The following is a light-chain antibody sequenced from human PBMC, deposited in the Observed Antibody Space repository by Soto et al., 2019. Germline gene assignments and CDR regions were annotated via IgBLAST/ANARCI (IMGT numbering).Light chain of an antibody. CDR2: DAS. V-gene: IGKV1-5*01. CDR3: QQYNSYWGT. CDR1: QSISSY. J-gene: IGKJ1*01. Sequence: DIQMTQSPSSLSASVGDRVTITCRASQSISSYLHWYQQKPGKAPKLLIYDASSLESGVPSRFSGSGSGTEFTLTISSLQPDDFATYYCQQYNSYWGTFGQGTKVDIK.